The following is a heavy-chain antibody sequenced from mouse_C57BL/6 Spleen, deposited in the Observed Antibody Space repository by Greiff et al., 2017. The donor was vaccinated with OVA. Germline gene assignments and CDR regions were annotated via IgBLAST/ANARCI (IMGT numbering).Heavy chain of an antibody. CDR3: ARDTRDYFDY. D-gene: IGHD2-12*01. V-gene: IGHV1-59*01. CDR1: GYTFTSYW. J-gene: IGHJ2*01. CDR2: IDPSDSYT. Sequence: QVQLQQPGAELVRPGTSVKLSCKASGYTFTSYWMHWVKQRPGQGLEWIGVIDPSDSYTNYNQKFKGKATLTVDTSSSTAYMQLSSLTSEDSAVYYCARDTRDYFDYWGQGTTLTVSS.